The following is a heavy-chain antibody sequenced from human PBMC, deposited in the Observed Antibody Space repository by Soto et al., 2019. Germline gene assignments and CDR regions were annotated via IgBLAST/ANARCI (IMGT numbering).Heavy chain of an antibody. Sequence: ASVKVSCKASGGTFSSYAISWVRQAPGQGLEWMGGIIPIFGTANYAQKFQGRVTITADESTSTAYMELSSLRSEDTAVYYCARGEPAVPYYYGMDVWGEGTTVTVCS. V-gene: IGHV1-69*13. CDR1: GGTFSSYA. CDR3: ARGEPAVPYYYGMDV. CDR2: IIPIFGTA. D-gene: IGHD2-2*01. J-gene: IGHJ6*02.